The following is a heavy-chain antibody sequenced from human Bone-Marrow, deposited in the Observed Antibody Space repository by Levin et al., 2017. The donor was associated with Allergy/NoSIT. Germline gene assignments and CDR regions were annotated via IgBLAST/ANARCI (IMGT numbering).Heavy chain of an antibody. J-gene: IGHJ5*02. CDR3: AGPAVAGTAVWFDP. Sequence: ASVKVSCKTSGYSFTNYWIGWVRQMPGKGLEWMGIIYPGNSATRYSPSLQGQVIISADKSISTAYLQWSSLKASDTAMYYCAGPAVAGTAVWFDPWGQGTLVTVSS. CDR2: IYPGNSAT. CDR1: GYSFTNYW. V-gene: IGHV5-51*01. D-gene: IGHD6-19*01.